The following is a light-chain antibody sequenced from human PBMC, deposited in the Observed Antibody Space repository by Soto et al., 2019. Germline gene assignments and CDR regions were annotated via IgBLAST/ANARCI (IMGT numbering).Light chain of an antibody. Sequence: EIFLTQSPDTLSLSPGERATPSCRASQSVTNYIAWYQQRPGQAPRLLIYDASNRATGVPARFSGSGSGTDFTLTISDLEPADFGLYYCQQRLNWPPGFGQGTKV. J-gene: IGKJ1*01. CDR1: QSVTNY. CDR2: DAS. CDR3: QQRLNWPPG. V-gene: IGKV3-11*01.